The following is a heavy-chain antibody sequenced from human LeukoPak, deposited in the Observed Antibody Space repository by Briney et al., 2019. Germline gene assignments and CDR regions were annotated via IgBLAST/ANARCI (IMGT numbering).Heavy chain of an antibody. CDR2: ISGDSGKT. CDR3: ARVEQYYGSGALFSY. J-gene: IGHJ4*02. CDR1: GYIFTSYG. D-gene: IGHD3-10*01. Sequence: GASVKVSCKASGYIFTSYGISWVRQAPGQGLEWMGWISGDSGKTKYAQKFQGRVTLTTDTSTNTAYMELRSLRSDDTAVYYCARVEQYYGSGALFSYWGQGTLVTVSS. V-gene: IGHV1-18*01.